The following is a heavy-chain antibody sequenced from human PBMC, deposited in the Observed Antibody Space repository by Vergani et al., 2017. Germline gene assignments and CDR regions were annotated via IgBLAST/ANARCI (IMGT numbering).Heavy chain of an antibody. CDR2: TWYDGNNK. J-gene: IGHJ5*02. CDR1: GFTFNQYG. D-gene: IGHD3-3*01. CDR3: ARDPRFLAPDNYFDA. V-gene: IGHV3-33*01. Sequence: QVQLVESGGGVVQPGRSLRLSCAASGFTFNQYGMHWVRQAPGKGLEWVAVTWYDGNNKQYADSVKGRFTISRDNSKSTMYLQMNSLRDEDTGVYYCARDPRFLAPDNYFDAWGQGTLVTVSS.